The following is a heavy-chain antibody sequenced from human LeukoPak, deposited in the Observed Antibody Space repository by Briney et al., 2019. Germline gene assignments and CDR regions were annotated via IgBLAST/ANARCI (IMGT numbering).Heavy chain of an antibody. V-gene: IGHV4-59*01. D-gene: IGHD1-26*01. CDR3: ARGGADFDY. CDR2: IFFSVST. J-gene: IGHJ4*02. Sequence: ETLSLTCTVAGGSISSYYSSWIRQPAGEGLECIGFIFFSVSTNYNPSLRSRVTISVATSKNQFSLKLSSVTAADTAVYYCARGGADFDYWGQGTLVTVSS. CDR1: GGSISSYY.